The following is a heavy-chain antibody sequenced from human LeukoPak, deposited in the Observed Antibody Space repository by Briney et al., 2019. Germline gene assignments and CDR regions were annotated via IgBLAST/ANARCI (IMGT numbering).Heavy chain of an antibody. CDR3: ARGRNYDFWSGSYYFDY. V-gene: IGHV3-21*01. D-gene: IGHD3-3*01. CDR2: ISGDSRYI. Sequence: PGGSLRLSCAASGFTFSSYSMNWVRQAPGKGLEWVSAISGDSRYIYYADSVKGRFTISRDNAKNTLYLQMNSLRAEDTAVYYCARGRNYDFWSGSYYFDYWGQGTLVTVSS. CDR1: GFTFSSYS. J-gene: IGHJ4*02.